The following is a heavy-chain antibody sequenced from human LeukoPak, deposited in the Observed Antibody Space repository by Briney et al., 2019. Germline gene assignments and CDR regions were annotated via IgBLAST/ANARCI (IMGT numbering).Heavy chain of an antibody. V-gene: IGHV3-48*01. CDR1: GFTFSSYS. D-gene: IGHD3-16*01. CDR3: ARERLRLFDP. CDR2: ISSSSSTI. J-gene: IGHJ5*02. Sequence: GGSLRLSCAASGFTFSSYSMNWVRQAPGKGLEWVSYISSSSSTIYYADSVKGRFTISRDNSKNTLYLQMNSLRAEDTAVYYCARERLRLFDPWGQGTLVTVSS.